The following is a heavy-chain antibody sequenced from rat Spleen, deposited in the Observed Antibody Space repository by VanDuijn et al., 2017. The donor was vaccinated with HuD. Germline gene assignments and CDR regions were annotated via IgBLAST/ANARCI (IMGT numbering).Heavy chain of an antibody. D-gene: IGHD1-6*01. Sequence: EVQLQESGPGLVKPSQSLSLTCSVTGYSISSAYRWNWIRKFPGNKLEWMGYINSAGNTNYNPSLKSRISISRDTSKNQFFLQVNSLSTEDTATYFCARSEVTHYYLPFADWGQGTLVTVSS. CDR2: INSAGNT. CDR1: GYSISSAYR. J-gene: IGHJ3*01. V-gene: IGHV3-3*01. CDR3: ARSEVTHYYLPFAD.